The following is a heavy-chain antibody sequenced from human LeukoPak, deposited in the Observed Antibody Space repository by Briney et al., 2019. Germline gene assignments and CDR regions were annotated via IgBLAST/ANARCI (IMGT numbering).Heavy chain of an antibody. CDR1: GFTFSDYW. J-gene: IGHJ6*02. V-gene: IGHV3-7*01. CDR2: IKQDGSEK. CDR3: ARDPIVVVPAAYYYYGMDV. Sequence: GGSLRLSCVASGFTFSDYWMSWVRQAPGKGLEWVANIKQDGSEKYYVDSVKGRFTISRDNAKNSLYLQMNSLRAEDTAVYYCARDPIVVVPAAYYYYGMDVWGQGTTVTVSS. D-gene: IGHD2-2*01.